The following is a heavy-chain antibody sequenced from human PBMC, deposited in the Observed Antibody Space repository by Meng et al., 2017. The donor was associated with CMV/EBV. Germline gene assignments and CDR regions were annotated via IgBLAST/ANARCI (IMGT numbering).Heavy chain of an antibody. J-gene: IGHJ4*02. V-gene: IGHV3-23*01. CDR1: GGSISSSSYY. CDR2: ISGSGGST. D-gene: IGHD3-10*01. Sequence: ETLSLTCTVSGGSISSSSYYWGWIRQAPGKGLEWVSAISGSGGSTYYADSVKGRFTISRDNSKNTLYLQMNSPRAEDTAVYYCAKGYGNWGQGTLVTVSS. CDR3: AKGYGN.